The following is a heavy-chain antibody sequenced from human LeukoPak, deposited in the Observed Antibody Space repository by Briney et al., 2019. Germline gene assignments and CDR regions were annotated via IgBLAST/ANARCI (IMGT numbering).Heavy chain of an antibody. V-gene: IGHV4-31*03. CDR3: ARDNYDSGSYYFDY. J-gene: IGHJ4*02. CDR1: GGSISSGGYY. Sequence: PSQTLSLTCTVSGGSISSGGYYWSWIRQHPGKGLEWIGYIYYSGSTYYNPSLKSRATISVDTSKNQFSLKLSSVTAADTAVYYCARDNYDSGSYYFDYWGQGTLVTVSS. CDR2: IYYSGST. D-gene: IGHD3-10*01.